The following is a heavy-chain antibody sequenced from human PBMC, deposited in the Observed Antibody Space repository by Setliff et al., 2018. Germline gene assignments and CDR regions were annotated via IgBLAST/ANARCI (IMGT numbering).Heavy chain of an antibody. CDR3: ARSKPPTYYYDSSGYYPFDY. V-gene: IGHV4-4*07. CDR2: IYTSGST. D-gene: IGHD3-22*01. Sequence: PSETLSLTCTVSGGSISSYYWSWIRQPAGKGLEWIGRIYTSGSTNYNPSLKSRVTMSVDTSKNQFSLKLSSVTAADMAVYYCARSKPPTYYYDSSGYYPFDYWGQGTLVTVSS. CDR1: GGSISSYY. J-gene: IGHJ4*02.